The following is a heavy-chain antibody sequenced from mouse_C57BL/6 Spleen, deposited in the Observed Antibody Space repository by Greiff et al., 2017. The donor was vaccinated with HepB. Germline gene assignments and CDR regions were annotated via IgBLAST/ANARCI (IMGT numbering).Heavy chain of an antibody. CDR1: GYTFTDYY. D-gene: IGHD3-2*02. Sequence: VHVKQSGPELVKPGASVKISCKASGYTFTDYYMNWVKQSHGKSLEWIGDINPNNGGTSYNQKFKGKATLTVDKSSSTAYMELRSLTSEDSAVYYCARGGDSSGYLWDYWGQGTTLTVSS. J-gene: IGHJ2*01. V-gene: IGHV1-26*01. CDR2: INPNNGGT. CDR3: ARGGDSSGYLWDY.